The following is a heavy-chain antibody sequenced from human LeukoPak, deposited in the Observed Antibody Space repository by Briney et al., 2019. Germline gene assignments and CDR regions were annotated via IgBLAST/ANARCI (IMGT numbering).Heavy chain of an antibody. D-gene: IGHD3-22*01. CDR1: GYTFTSNG. CDR2: VSGHNGDR. V-gene: IGHV1-18*01. Sequence: ASVKVSCKASGYTFTSNGISWVRQAAGQGLEWMGWVSGHNGDRNYAQKFQGRVTMTTDTSTSTAYMELTSLTSDDTAVYYCAKDRTHYDSSGLYYFDYWGQGTLVTVSS. CDR3: AKDRTHYDSSGLYYFDY. J-gene: IGHJ4*02.